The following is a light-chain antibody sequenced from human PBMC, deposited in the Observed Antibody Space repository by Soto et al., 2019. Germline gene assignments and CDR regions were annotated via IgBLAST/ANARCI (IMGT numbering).Light chain of an antibody. CDR3: SSYTSSSTYV. CDR1: SSDVGRYNY. Sequence: QSALTQPAAVSGPPGQSITISCTGTSSDVGRYNYVSWYQQHSGKAPKLVIYEVRNRPSGISNRFSASKSGNTASLTISGLQAEDEADYYCSSYTSSSTYVFGTGTKVTVL. CDR2: EVR. V-gene: IGLV2-14*01. J-gene: IGLJ1*01.